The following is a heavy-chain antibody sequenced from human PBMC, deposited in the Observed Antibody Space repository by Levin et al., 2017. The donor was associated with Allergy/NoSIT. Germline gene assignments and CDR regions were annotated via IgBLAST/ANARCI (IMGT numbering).Heavy chain of an antibody. CDR3: CVEYYFDISGYFDL. D-gene: IGHD3-22*01. J-gene: IGHJ5*02. CDR2: TSYDESNE. V-gene: IGHV3-30-3*01. Sequence: SCAASGFTLKSHGMNWVRQAPGKGLEWVAVTSYDESNEYYADSVKGRFTISRDNSKNTLYLQLDRLRPEDTAVYYFCVEYYFDISGYFDLWGQGTLVTVSS. CDR1: GFTLKSHG.